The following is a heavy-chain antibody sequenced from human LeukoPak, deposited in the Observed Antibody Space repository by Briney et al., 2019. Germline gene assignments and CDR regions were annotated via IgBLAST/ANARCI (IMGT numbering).Heavy chain of an antibody. CDR1: GFTFSGSA. D-gene: IGHD5-18*01. CDR2: IRSKANSYAT. J-gene: IGHJ4*02. Sequence: GGSLRLSRAASGFTFSGSAMHWVRQASGKGLEWVCRIRSKANSYATAYAASVKGRFTISRDDSKNTAYLQMNSLKTEDTAVYYCTPLQVGYSYGSRWGQGTLVTVSS. V-gene: IGHV3-73*01. CDR3: TPLQVGYSYGSR.